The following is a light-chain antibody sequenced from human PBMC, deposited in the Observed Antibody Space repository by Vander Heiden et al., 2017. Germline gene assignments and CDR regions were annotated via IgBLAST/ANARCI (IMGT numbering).Light chain of an antibody. V-gene: IGLV2-14*01. CDR3: SSYTSSSTLVV. J-gene: IGLJ1*01. CDR1: SSDVGGYNY. Sequence: QYALTQPASVSGSPGQSITIYCTGTSSDVGGYNYVSWYQQHPGKAPKLMIYDVSNRPSGVSNRFSGSKSGNTASLTISGLQAEDEADYYCSSYTSSSTLVVFGTGTKVTVL. CDR2: DVS.